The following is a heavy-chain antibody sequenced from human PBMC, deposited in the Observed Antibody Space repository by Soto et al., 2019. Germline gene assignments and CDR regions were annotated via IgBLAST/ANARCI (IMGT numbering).Heavy chain of an antibody. Sequence: GESLKISCKGSGYSFASYWISWVRQMPGKGLEWMGRIDPSDSYTNYSPSFQGHVTISADKSISTAYLQWSSLKASDTAMYYCARAAGNWFDPWGQGTLVTVSS. CDR3: ARAAGNWFDP. CDR1: GYSFASYW. CDR2: IDPSDSYT. D-gene: IGHD6-13*01. V-gene: IGHV5-10-1*01. J-gene: IGHJ5*02.